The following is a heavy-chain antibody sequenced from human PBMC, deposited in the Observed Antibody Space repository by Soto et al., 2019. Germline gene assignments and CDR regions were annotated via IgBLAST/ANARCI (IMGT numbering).Heavy chain of an antibody. D-gene: IGHD6-19*01. J-gene: IGHJ4*02. CDR3: ARHGRYSSGWYKNDY. V-gene: IGHV4-59*08. Sequence: SETLSLTCTVSGGSISSYYWSWIRQPPGKGLEWIGYIYYSGSTNYNPSLKSRVTISVDTSKNQFSLKLSSVTAADTAVYYCARHGRYSSGWYKNDYCGQGTLVTVSS. CDR1: GGSISSYY. CDR2: IYYSGST.